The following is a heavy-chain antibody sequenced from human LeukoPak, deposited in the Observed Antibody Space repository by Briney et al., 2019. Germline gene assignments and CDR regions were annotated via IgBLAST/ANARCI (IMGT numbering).Heavy chain of an antibody. CDR3: AKALLGSSGHYVPLDY. Sequence: GSLRLSCAASGFTFSSYAMSWVRQAPGKGLEWVSAISGSGGSTYYADSVKGRFTISRHNSKNTLYLQMNSLRAEDTAVYYCAKALLGSSGHYVPLDYWGQGTLVTVSS. CDR2: ISGSGGST. D-gene: IGHD3-22*01. J-gene: IGHJ4*02. CDR1: GFTFSSYA. V-gene: IGHV3-23*01.